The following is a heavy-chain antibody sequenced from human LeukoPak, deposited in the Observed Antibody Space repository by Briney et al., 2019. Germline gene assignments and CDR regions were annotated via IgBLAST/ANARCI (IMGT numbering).Heavy chain of an antibody. CDR1: GFTFSDYY. V-gene: IGHV3-11*04. CDR2: ISSSGDAV. J-gene: IGHJ6*03. CDR3: ARGIRGGSTARYSYYYMDV. Sequence: GGSLRLSCAASGFTFSDYYMSWIRQAPGKGLEWISYISSSGDAVYYAEYVKARFTVSRDNAKNSLYLQVNTLRAEDTAVYYCARGIRGGSTARYSYYYMDVWGKGTTVTVSS. D-gene: IGHD2-15*01.